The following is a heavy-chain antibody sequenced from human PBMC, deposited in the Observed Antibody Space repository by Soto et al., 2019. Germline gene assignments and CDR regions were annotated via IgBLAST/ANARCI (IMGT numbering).Heavy chain of an antibody. D-gene: IGHD4-17*01. Sequence: QVQLVQSGAEVKKPGSSVKVSCKASGGTFSSYTISWVRQAPGQGLEWMGRIIPILGIANYAQKFQGRVTITADKSTSTAYMELSSLRSEDTAVYYCARGVDDDYGVLIDYWGQETLVTVSS. V-gene: IGHV1-69*02. J-gene: IGHJ4*02. CDR3: ARGVDDDYGVLIDY. CDR2: IIPILGIA. CDR1: GGTFSSYT.